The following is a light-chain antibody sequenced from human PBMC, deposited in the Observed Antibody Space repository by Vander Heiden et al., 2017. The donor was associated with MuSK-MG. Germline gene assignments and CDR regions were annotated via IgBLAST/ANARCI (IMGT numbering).Light chain of an antibody. V-gene: IGKV1-39*01. Sequence: DIQMTQSPSSLSASVGDRVAITCRASQSISVYLSWYQQKPGKAPKFLIYAASTLQSGVPSRFSGSGSGTDFTLTISRLQPEDFATYYCQQTDSKPITFGGGTKVEIK. J-gene: IGKJ4*01. CDR2: AAS. CDR3: QQTDSKPIT. CDR1: QSISVY.